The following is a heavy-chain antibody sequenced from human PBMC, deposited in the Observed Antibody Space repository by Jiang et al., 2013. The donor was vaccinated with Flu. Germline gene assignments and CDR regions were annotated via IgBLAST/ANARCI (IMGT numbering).Heavy chain of an antibody. V-gene: IGHV4-39*01. Sequence: SLTCNVSGGSISSRNYHWGWIRQSPGQGLEWIATIYSIENTYYNPSFKSRGTIAVDTSKNQFSLKLNSVTAADTAVYYCAGRGGGIVATSTEYFRHWGQGTLVTVSS. J-gene: IGHJ1*01. CDR2: IYSIENT. D-gene: IGHD6-25*01. CDR1: GGSISSRNYH. CDR3: AGRGGGIVATSTEYFRH.